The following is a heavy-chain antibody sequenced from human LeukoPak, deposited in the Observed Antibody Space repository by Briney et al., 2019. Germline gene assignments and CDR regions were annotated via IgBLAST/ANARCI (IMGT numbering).Heavy chain of an antibody. V-gene: IGHV3-15*07. D-gene: IGHD6-6*01. CDR1: GVTVSNAW. Sequence: GGSLRLSCAASGVTVSNAWMNWVRQAPGKGLEWVGRIKSKTDGDTTDYAAPVKGRFTISRDDSKNTLYLQMNSLKTEDTAVYYCTTREYSSSSSFGYWGQGTLVTVSS. CDR3: TTREYSSSSSFGY. CDR2: IKSKTDGDTT. J-gene: IGHJ4*02.